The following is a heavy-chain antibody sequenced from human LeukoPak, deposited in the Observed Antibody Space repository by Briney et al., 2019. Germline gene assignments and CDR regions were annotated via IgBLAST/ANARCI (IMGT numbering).Heavy chain of an antibody. V-gene: IGHV1-18*01. CDR2: ISAYSGNT. CDR1: GYTFTNYG. D-gene: IGHD3-3*01. CDR3: ARAPDDYDFWSGPFDY. J-gene: IGHJ4*02. Sequence: GASVKVSCKSSGYTFTNYGISWVRQAPGQGLEWMGWISAYSGNTNYAQNLQGRDTMTTDTSTSTAYMELRSLRSGDTAVYYCARAPDDYDFWSGPFDYWGRGTLVTVSS.